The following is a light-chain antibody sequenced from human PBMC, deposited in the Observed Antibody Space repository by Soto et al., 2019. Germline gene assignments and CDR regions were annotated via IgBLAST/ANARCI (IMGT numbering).Light chain of an antibody. CDR3: SSYTTSNTLV. CDR1: SSDIGSYNR. CDR2: EVG. V-gene: IGLV2-18*02. J-gene: IGLJ3*02. Sequence: QSALTQPPSVSGSPGQSVTISCSGTSSDIGSYNRVSWYQQPPGTAPKLIIYEVGNRPSGVPDRFSGSKSGNAASLTISGLQAEDEADYSCSSYTTSNTLVFGGGTKVTVL.